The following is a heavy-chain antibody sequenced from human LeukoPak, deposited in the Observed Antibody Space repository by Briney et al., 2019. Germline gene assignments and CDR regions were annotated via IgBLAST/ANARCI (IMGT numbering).Heavy chain of an antibody. CDR3: ARGVSYCSTTSCFFPR. CDR1: GDSISSSTFY. V-gene: IGHV4-39*07. Sequence: SETLSLTCTVSGDSISSSTFYWGWIRQPPGKGLEWIGSIYNSGSTYYNPSLKSRLTISVDTSKNQFSLRLSSVTAADTAVYYCARGVSYCSTTSCFFPRWGQGALVTVSS. D-gene: IGHD2-2*01. J-gene: IGHJ4*02. CDR2: IYNSGST.